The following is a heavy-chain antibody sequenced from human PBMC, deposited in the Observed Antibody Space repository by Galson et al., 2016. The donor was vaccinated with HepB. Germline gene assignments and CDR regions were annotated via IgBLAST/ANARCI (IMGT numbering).Heavy chain of an antibody. CDR1: GYTFTSYY. Sequence: SVKVSCKASGYTFTSYYMHWVRQAPGQGLGWMGIINPSGGSTSYAQKFQGRVTITRDTSASTAYMELSSLRSEDTAMYYCARGSIRWLPSYYFDSWGQGTLVTVSS. CDR2: INPSGGST. D-gene: IGHD5-24*01. CDR3: ARGSIRWLPSYYFDS. J-gene: IGHJ4*02. V-gene: IGHV1-46*01.